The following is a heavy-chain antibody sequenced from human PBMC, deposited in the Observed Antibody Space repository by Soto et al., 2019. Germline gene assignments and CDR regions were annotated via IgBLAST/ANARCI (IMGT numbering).Heavy chain of an antibody. D-gene: IGHD3-3*01. CDR2: ISYDGSNK. V-gene: IGHV3-30*18. CDR3: ANTYYDFWSGQIGFMDV. CDR1: GFTFSSYG. Sequence: QVQLVESGGGVVQPGRSLRLSCAASGFTFSSYGMHWVRQAPGKGLEWVAVISYDGSNKYYADSVKGRFTISRDNSKNTLYLQRNSLRAEDTAVYYCANTYYDFWSGQIGFMDVWGQGTTVTVSS. J-gene: IGHJ6*02.